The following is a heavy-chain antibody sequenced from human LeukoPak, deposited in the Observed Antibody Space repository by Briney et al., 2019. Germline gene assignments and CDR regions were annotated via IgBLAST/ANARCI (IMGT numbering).Heavy chain of an antibody. CDR3: ARSYSYGPYNWFDP. J-gene: IGHJ5*02. V-gene: IGHV4-34*01. D-gene: IGHD5-18*01. CDR1: GGSFSGYY. CDR2: INHSGST. Sequence: SETLSLTCAAYGGSFSGYYWSWIRQPPGKGLEWIGEINHSGSTNYNPSLKSRVTISVDTSKNQFSLKLSSVTAADTAVYYCARSYSYGPYNWFDPWGQGTLVTVSS.